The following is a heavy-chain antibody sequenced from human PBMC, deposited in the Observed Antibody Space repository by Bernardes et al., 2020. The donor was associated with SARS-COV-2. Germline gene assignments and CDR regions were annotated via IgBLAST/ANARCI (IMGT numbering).Heavy chain of an antibody. CDR1: GFTFSSYW. V-gene: IGHV3-7*01. J-gene: IGHJ6*02. CDR2: IKQDGSEK. Sequence: GRSLRLSCAASGFTFSSYWMSWVRQAPGKGLEWVANIKQDGSEKYYVDSVKGRFTISRDNAKNSLYLQMNSLRAEDTAVYYCARDGQWFGESTPYYYYGMDVWGQGTTVTVSS. D-gene: IGHD3-10*01. CDR3: ARDGQWFGESTPYYYYGMDV.